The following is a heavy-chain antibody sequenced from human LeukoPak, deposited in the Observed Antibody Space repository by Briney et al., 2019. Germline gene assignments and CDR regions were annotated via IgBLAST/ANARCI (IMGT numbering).Heavy chain of an antibody. J-gene: IGHJ4*02. Sequence: ASVKVSCKASGGTFSSYAISWVRQAPGQGLEWMGGIIPIFGTANYAQKFQGRVTITADESTSTAYMELSSLRSEDTAVYYCARTRDIVDWENSYFDYWGQGTLVTVSS. CDR2: IIPIFGTA. CDR1: GGTFSSYA. CDR3: ARTRDIVDWENSYFDY. V-gene: IGHV1-69*01. D-gene: IGHD2-21*01.